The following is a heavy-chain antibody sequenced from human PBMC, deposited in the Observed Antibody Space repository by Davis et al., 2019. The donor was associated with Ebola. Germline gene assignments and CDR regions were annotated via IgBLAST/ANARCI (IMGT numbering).Heavy chain of an antibody. D-gene: IGHD5-12*01. CDR1: GDSMGYYY. CDR2: IYYSGST. Sequence: SETLSLTCTVSGDSMGYYYWSWIRQPPGRGLEWIGYIYYSGSTNYNPSLKSRVTISVDSSKNQFSLKLSSVTAADTAVYYCARSGYTGYDPRINFDYWGQGTLVTVSS. CDR3: ARSGYTGYDPRINFDY. J-gene: IGHJ4*02. V-gene: IGHV4-59*01.